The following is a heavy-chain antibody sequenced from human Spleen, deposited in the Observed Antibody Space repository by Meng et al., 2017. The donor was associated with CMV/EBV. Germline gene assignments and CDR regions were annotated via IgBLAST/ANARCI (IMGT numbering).Heavy chain of an antibody. D-gene: IGHD3-22*01. CDR2: IYSGGGT. J-gene: IGHJ4*02. Sequence: GESLKISCAGSGISVRSNYMSWVRQAPGRGLEWVSVIYSGGGTYYADSVKGRFTVSRDTFKNTLYLQMNSLRAEDTAVYFCARGGDSVHYYDNTGPFYYWGQGTLVTVSS. V-gene: IGHV3-66*02. CDR3: ARGGDSVHYYDNTGPFYY. CDR1: GISVRSNY.